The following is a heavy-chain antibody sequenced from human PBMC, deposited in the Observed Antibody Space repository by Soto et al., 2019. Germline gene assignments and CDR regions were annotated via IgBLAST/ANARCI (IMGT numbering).Heavy chain of an antibody. J-gene: IGHJ3*02. CDR1: GFTFSSYG. D-gene: IGHD2-15*01. Sequence: QVQLVESGGGVVQPGRSLRLSCAASGFTFSSYGMHWVRQAPGKGLEWVAAIWYDGSNKYYADSVKGRFTISRDNSKNTLYLQMNRLRAEDTAAYYCTRERSVDCSGGSCYSSAFDIWGQGTMVTVSS. CDR3: TRERSVDCSGGSCYSSAFDI. V-gene: IGHV3-33*01. CDR2: IWYDGSNK.